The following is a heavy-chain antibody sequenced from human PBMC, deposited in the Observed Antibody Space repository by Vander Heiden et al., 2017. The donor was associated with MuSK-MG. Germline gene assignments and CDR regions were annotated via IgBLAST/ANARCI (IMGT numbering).Heavy chain of an antibody. Sequence: QVQLVQSGAEAKKPGASVKVSCKASGYTFSTYYVHWVRQAPGQGFEWMGVLNPSGNSTNYAQMSQGRVTMTRDTSTSTIYMELSSLKSEDTAVYYCASRDYGSGSTTWGQGTLVTVSS. J-gene: IGHJ5*02. CDR2: LNPSGNST. V-gene: IGHV1-46*01. CDR3: ASRDYGSGSTT. D-gene: IGHD3-10*01. CDR1: GYTFSTYY.